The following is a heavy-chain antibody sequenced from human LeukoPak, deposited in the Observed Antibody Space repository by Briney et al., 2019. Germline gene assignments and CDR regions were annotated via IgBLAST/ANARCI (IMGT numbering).Heavy chain of an antibody. CDR3: ARVRAGTGLFDY. CDR2: IASDGSST. V-gene: IGHV3-74*01. Sequence: PGGSLRLSCAASGFTFSSYWMNWVRQAPGKGLVWVSRIASDGSSTTYADSVKGRFTISRDNAENSLYLQMNSLRAEDTAVYYCARVRAGTGLFDYWGQGTLVTVSS. D-gene: IGHD6-19*01. J-gene: IGHJ4*02. CDR1: GFTFSSYW.